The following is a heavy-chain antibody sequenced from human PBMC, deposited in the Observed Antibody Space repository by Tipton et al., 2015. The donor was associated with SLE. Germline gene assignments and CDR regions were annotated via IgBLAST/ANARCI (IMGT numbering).Heavy chain of an antibody. Sequence: SLRLSCAASGFTFSSYGMHWVRQAPGKGLEWVAFIRYDGSNKYYADSAKGRFTISRDNSKNTLYLQMNSLRAEDTAVYYCAKEGRHYYGMDVWGQGTTVTVSS. CDR3: AKEGRHYYGMDV. J-gene: IGHJ6*02. D-gene: IGHD2-15*01. CDR2: IRYDGSNK. V-gene: IGHV3-30*02. CDR1: GFTFSSYG.